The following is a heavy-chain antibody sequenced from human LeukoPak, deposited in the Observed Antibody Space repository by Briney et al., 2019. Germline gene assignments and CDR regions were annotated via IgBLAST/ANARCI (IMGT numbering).Heavy chain of an antibody. V-gene: IGHV1-18*01. CDR2: INAYNGNT. Sequence: ASVKVSCKASGYTFTSYGISWVRQAPGQGLEWMGWINAYNGNTNYAQKLQGRVTMTTDTSTSTAYMELRSLRSDDTAVYYCARDRVRYCTNGVCYTDHWGQGTLVTVSS. J-gene: IGHJ4*02. CDR3: ARDRVRYCTNGVCYTDH. D-gene: IGHD2-8*01. CDR1: GYTFTSYG.